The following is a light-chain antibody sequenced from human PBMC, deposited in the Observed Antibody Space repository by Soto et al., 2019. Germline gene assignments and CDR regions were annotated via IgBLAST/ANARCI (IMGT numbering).Light chain of an antibody. J-gene: IGKJ3*01. V-gene: IGKV1-12*01. Sequence: DIQMTQSPSSVSASVGDKVTITCRASQAISNWLAWYQQKPGKAPKLLIYAASRLQSGVPSRFGGSGSGTDFSLTISSLQPEDFASYYCQQANTFPYIFGPGTKVEIK. CDR1: QAISNW. CDR3: QQANTFPYI. CDR2: AAS.